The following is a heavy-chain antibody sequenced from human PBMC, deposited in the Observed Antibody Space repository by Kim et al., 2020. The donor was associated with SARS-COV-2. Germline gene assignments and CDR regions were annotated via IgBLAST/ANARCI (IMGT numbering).Heavy chain of an antibody. Sequence: SVKVSCKASGGTFSSYAISWVRQAPGQGLEWMGGIIPIFGTANYAQKFQGRVTITADESTSTAYMELSSLRSEDTAVYYCTVVPAAISAFDIWGQGTMVTVSS. J-gene: IGHJ3*02. CDR3: TVVPAAISAFDI. D-gene: IGHD2-2*01. CDR1: GGTFSSYA. V-gene: IGHV1-69*13. CDR2: IIPIFGTA.